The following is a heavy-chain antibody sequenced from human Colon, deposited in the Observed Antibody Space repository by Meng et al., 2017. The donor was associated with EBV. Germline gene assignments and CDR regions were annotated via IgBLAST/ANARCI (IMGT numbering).Heavy chain of an antibody. CDR3: ARDQIGGDGWFDP. CDR2: IFYTGST. V-gene: IGHV4-30-4*01. J-gene: IGHJ5*02. Sequence: QGQLQESSPGLVKPSPTLSLPCAVSGGSITGGGYYWTWIRQPPGKGLEWIGYIFYTGSTYYNPSLKSRVTISLDTSKNQFSLKLSSVTAADTAVYYCARDQIGGDGWFDPWGRGTLVTVSS. D-gene: IGHD3-10*01. CDR1: GGSITGGGYY.